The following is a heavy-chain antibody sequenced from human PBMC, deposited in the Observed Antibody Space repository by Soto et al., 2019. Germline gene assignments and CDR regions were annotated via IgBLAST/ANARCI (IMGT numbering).Heavy chain of an antibody. CDR2: IKQDGSEK. CDR1: GFTFSSYW. V-gene: IGHV3-7*01. CDR3: ARDSGILEYCSGGSCYGVFDM. D-gene: IGHD2-15*01. Sequence: GGSLRLSCAASGFTFSSYWMSWVRQAPGKGLEWVANIKQDGSEKYYVDSVKGRFTISRDNAKNSLYLQMNSLRAEDTAVYYWARDSGILEYCSGGSCYGVFDMGGKGKMAPV. J-gene: IGHJ3*02.